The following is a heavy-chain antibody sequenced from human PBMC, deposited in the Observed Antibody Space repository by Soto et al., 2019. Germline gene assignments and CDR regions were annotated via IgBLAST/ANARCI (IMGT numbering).Heavy chain of an antibody. CDR1: GYTFTNFG. CDR3: ASGGTPIDY. D-gene: IGHD3-16*01. Sequence: QVQLVQSGAEVKKPGASVKVSCKASGYTFTNFGISWGRQAPGLGLEWLGWISAYNSKTNDAQNFKGIVTMTTDTSTTTADMVLRSLRSDETGVYYRASGGTPIDYWGQGTLFTVSS. J-gene: IGHJ4*02. V-gene: IGHV1-18*01. CDR2: ISAYNSKT.